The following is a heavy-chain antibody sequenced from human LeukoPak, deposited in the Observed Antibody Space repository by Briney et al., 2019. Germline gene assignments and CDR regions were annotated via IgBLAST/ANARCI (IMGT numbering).Heavy chain of an antibody. Sequence: GGSLRLSCAASGFTFSSYWMSWVRQAPGKGLGWVANIKQDESEKYYVDSVKGRFTISRDNAKNSLYLQMNNPRAEDTAVYYCVRALDSSSSRYQAFEYWGQGTLVTVSS. D-gene: IGHD2-2*01. CDR3: VRALDSSSSRYQAFEY. CDR2: IKQDESEK. CDR1: GFTFSSYW. V-gene: IGHV3-7*01. J-gene: IGHJ4*02.